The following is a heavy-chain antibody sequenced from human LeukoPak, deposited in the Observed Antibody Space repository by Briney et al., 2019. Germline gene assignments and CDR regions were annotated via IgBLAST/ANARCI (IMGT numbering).Heavy chain of an antibody. CDR1: GYTFTGYY. CDR3: AREVGYYYDSSGYYPLGY. Sequence: ASVKVSCKASGYTFTGYYMQWVRQAPGQGLEWMGWINPNSGGTNYAQKFQGRVTMTRDTSISTAYMELSRLRSDDTAVYYCAREVGYYYDSSGYYPLGYWGQGTLVTVSS. D-gene: IGHD3-22*01. CDR2: INPNSGGT. V-gene: IGHV1-2*02. J-gene: IGHJ4*02.